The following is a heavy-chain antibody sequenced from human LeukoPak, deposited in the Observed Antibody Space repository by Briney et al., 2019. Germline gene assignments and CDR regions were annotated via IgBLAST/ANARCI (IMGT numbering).Heavy chain of an antibody. D-gene: IGHD3-10*01. V-gene: IGHV1-8*03. CDR1: GYTFTGYY. CDR2: MNPNSGNT. Sequence: ASVKVSCKASGYTFTGYYMHWVRQATGQGLEWMGWMNPNSGNTGYAQKFQGRVTITRNTSISTAYMELSRLRSDDTAVYYCARDGGYYGSGSYHYWGQGALVTVSS. CDR3: ARDGGYYGSGSYHY. J-gene: IGHJ4*02.